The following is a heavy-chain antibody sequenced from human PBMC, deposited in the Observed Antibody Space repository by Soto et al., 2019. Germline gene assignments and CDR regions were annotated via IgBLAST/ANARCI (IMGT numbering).Heavy chain of an antibody. D-gene: IGHD3-22*01. CDR3: AKSYDDSNAANTSFDN. V-gene: IGHV3-23*01. Sequence: PGGSLILSFASSVLTFSRSPLTWLRQARGKGLDGVSVIRDIDRTTYIAGSGKGRFTISRDNSKQTLYLQKNRLRAEDTAVYYCAKSYDDSNAANTSFDNRGQGTMVTVYS. CDR1: VLTFSRSP. CDR2: IRDIDRTT. J-gene: IGHJ4*02.